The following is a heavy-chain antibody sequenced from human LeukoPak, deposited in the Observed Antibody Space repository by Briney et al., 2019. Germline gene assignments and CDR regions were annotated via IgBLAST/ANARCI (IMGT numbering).Heavy chain of an antibody. CDR1: GYTFTSYG. CDR2: ISAYNGNT. J-gene: IGHJ5*02. Sequence: GASVKVSCKASGYTFTSYGISWVRQAPGQGLEWMGWISAYNGNTNYAQKLQGRVTMTTDTSTSTAYMELRSLRSDDTAVYYCARDPQWLVARVRYHWFDPWGQGTLVTASS. V-gene: IGHV1-18*01. D-gene: IGHD6-19*01. CDR3: ARDPQWLVARVRYHWFDP.